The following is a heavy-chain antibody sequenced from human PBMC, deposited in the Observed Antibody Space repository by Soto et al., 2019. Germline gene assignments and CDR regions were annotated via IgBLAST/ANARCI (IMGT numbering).Heavy chain of an antibody. V-gene: IGHV3-30-3*01. CDR2: ISYDGSNK. J-gene: IGHJ4*02. Sequence: PWWSLRLCCSASVFTCSSYAMHWVRQAPGKGLEWVAVISYDGSNKYYADSVKGRFTISRDNSKNTLYLQMNSLRAEDTAVYYCARVPEYSSSWYWFLDYWGQGTLVTVSS. CDR1: VFTCSSYA. D-gene: IGHD6-13*01. CDR3: ARVPEYSSSWYWFLDY.